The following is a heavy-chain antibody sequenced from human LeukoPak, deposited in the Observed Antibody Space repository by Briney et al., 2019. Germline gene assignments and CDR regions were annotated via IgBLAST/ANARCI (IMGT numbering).Heavy chain of an antibody. Sequence: SSETLSLTCTVSGGSITNYYWTWIRQPPGKGLEWIGYIHYSGSTNYNPSLKSRVTISVDTSKNQFSLELSSVTAADTAVYYCARASVTYYYYYYMDVWGKGTTVTVS. J-gene: IGHJ6*03. CDR2: IHYSGST. V-gene: IGHV4-59*01. D-gene: IGHD4-11*01. CDR1: GGSITNYY. CDR3: ARASVTYYYYYYMDV.